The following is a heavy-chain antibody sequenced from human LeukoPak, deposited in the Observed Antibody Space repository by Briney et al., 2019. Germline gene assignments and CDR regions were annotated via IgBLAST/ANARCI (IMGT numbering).Heavy chain of an antibody. CDR2: IYHSGST. J-gene: IGHJ3*02. CDR3: ARVLSSYCSGGSCYSDYAFDI. CDR1: GGSISSSNW. V-gene: IGHV4-4*02. Sequence: SETLSLTCAVSGGSISSSNWWSWVRQPPGKGLEWIGEIYHSGSTNYNPSLKSRVTISVDKSKNQFSLKLSSVTAADTAVYYCARVLSSYCSGGSCYSDYAFDIWGQGTMVTVSS. D-gene: IGHD2-15*01.